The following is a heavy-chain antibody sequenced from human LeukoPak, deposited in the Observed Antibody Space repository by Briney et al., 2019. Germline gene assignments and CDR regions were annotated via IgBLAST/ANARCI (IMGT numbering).Heavy chain of an antibody. CDR1: GLTFSSYA. D-gene: IGHD2-15*01. Sequence: GGSLRLSCAAPGLTFSSYAMSWVRQAPGKGLEWVSAISGSGGSTYYADSVKGRFTVSRDNSKNTLYLQMNSLRAEDTAVYYCAKEEPYCSGGSCYSSGFDPWGQGTLVTVSS. CDR3: AKEEPYCSGGSCYSSGFDP. J-gene: IGHJ5*02. CDR2: ISGSGGST. V-gene: IGHV3-23*01.